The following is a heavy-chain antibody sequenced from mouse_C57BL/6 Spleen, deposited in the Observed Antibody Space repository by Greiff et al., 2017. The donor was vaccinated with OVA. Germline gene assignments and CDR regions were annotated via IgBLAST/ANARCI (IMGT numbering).Heavy chain of an antibody. CDR3: ARRGRDYAMDY. CDR1: GYSITSGYY. CDR2: ISYDGSN. Sequence: VQLKESGPGLVKPSQSLSLTCSVTGYSITSGYYWNWIRQFPGNKLEWMGYISYDGSNNYNPSLKNRISITRDTSKNQFFLKLNSVTTEDTATYYCARRGRDYAMDYWGQGTSVTVSS. V-gene: IGHV3-6*01. J-gene: IGHJ4*01.